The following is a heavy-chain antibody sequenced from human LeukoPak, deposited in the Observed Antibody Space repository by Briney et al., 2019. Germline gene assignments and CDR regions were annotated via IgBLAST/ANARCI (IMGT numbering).Heavy chain of an antibody. Sequence: SGGSLRLSCASSGFTFDDYAMHWVRQAPGKGLEGVSGISWNSGSIGYADSVKGRLTISRDNANNSLYLQMNSLRAEDTALYCCAKSYYDSSGYFDYWGQGTLVTVSS. D-gene: IGHD3-22*01. CDR3: AKSYYDSSGYFDY. J-gene: IGHJ4*02. CDR1: GFTFDDYA. CDR2: ISWNSGSI. V-gene: IGHV3-9*01.